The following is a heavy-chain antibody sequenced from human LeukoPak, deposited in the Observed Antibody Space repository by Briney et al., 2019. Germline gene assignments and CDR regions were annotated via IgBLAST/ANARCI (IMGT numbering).Heavy chain of an antibody. CDR3: ARESVAGIGQRAYYFDY. CDR1: GFTFSSYG. Sequence: GRSLRLSCAASGFTFSSYGMHWVRQAPGKGLEWVAVISYDGSNKYYADSVKGRFTISRDNSKNTLYLQMNSLRAEDTAVYYCARESVAGIGQRAYYFDYWGQGTLVTVSS. J-gene: IGHJ4*02. CDR2: ISYDGSNK. D-gene: IGHD6-19*01. V-gene: IGHV3-30*03.